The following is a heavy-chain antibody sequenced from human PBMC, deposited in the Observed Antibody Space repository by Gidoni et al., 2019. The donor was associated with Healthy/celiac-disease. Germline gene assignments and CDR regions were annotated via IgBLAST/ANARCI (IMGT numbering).Heavy chain of an antibody. D-gene: IGHD6-6*01. J-gene: IGHJ5*02. V-gene: IGHV4-4*02. CDR2: IYHSGST. CDR1: GGSLSRSHW. Sequence: QVQLQESGPGLVTPSGTLSLTCAVSGGSLSRSHWWSWVRQPPGKGLEWIGEIYHSGSTNYNPSLKSRVTISVDKSKNQFSLKLSSVTAADTAVYYCARAPYSSSSAGHGWFDPWGQGTLVTVSS. CDR3: ARAPYSSSSAGHGWFDP.